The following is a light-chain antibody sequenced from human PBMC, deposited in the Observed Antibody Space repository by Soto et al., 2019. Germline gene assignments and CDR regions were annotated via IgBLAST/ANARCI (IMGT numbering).Light chain of an antibody. J-gene: IGLJ1*01. V-gene: IGLV2-11*01. CDR1: RSDVGGYDY. CDR3: CSYAGSYSYV. CDR2: DVI. Sequence: QSVLTQPRSVSGSPGQSVSISCTGARSDVGGYDYVSWYQQHPDKAPKVIIYDVIKRPSGVPDRFSGSKSGNTASLTIAGLQSDDEDDYYCCSYAGSYSYVFGPGTKLTVL.